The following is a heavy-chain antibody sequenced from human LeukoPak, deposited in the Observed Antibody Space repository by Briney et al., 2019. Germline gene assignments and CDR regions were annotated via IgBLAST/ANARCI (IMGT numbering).Heavy chain of an antibody. D-gene: IGHD2-2*01. V-gene: IGHV1-8*01. CDR1: GYTFTSYD. CDR2: MNTNSGNT. Sequence: GASVKVSCKASGYTFTSYDINWVRQATGQGLEWMGWMNTNSGNTGYAQKFQGRVTITRNTSISTAYMELSSLRSEDTAVYYCVRTVVPAASSYHYYYYGMDVWGQGTTVTVSS. CDR3: VRTVVPAASSYHYYYYGMDV. J-gene: IGHJ6*02.